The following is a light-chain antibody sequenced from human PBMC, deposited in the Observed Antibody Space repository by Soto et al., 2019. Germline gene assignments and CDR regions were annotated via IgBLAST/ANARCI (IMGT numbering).Light chain of an antibody. J-gene: IGKJ1*01. V-gene: IGKV1-5*03. CDR3: QHWADYSWT. Sequence: DIHMTQSPSTLSASVGDRVTITCRASQSITMWLAWYQQKPGKAPNLLIYKTSSLESGVPSRFSGSGSGTDFTLTISSLQPDDFATYYCQHWADYSWTFGQGTKVEVK. CDR1: QSITMW. CDR2: KTS.